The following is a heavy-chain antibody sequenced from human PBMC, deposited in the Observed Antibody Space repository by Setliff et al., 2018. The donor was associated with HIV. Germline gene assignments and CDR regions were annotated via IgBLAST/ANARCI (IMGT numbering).Heavy chain of an antibody. D-gene: IGHD6-13*01. CDR2: CDPEDGET. CDR3: ATEPGYSSTWYSESFQH. CDR1: GYTLTELS. J-gene: IGHJ1*01. V-gene: IGHV1-24*01. Sequence: ASVKVSCKISGYTLTELSIHWVRQAPGKGLEWMANCDPEDGETFYAQKFQGRLTMTEDTSTDTAYMELSSLRSDDTAMYYCATEPGYSSTWYSESFQHWGQGTVVTVSS.